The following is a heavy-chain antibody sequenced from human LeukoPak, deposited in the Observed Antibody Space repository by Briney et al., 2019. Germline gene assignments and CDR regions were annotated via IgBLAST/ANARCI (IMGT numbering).Heavy chain of an antibody. CDR3: ARHVVSVAVAGKLNYFDY. D-gene: IGHD6-19*01. CDR1: GGSLSGYY. J-gene: IGHJ4*02. V-gene: IGHV4-34*01. Sequence: PSETLSLTCAVYGGSLSGYYWSWIRQPPGKGLEWIGEINHSGSTNYNPSLKSRVTISVDTSKNQFSLKLSSVTAADTAVYYCARHVVSVAVAGKLNYFDYWGQGTLVTVSS. CDR2: INHSGST.